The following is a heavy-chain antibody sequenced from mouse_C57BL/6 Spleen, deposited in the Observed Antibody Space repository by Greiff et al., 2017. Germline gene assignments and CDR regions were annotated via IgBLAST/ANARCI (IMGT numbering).Heavy chain of an antibody. J-gene: IGHJ3*01. CDR3: TRWGDYYGSSETY. Sequence: VQLQQSGAELVRPGASVTLSCKASGYTFTDYEMHWVKQTPVHGLEWIGAIDPETGGTAYNQKFKGKAILTADKSSSTAYIELRSLTSDDSAVYYCTRWGDYYGSSETYWGQGTLVTVSA. CDR1: GYTFTDYE. CDR2: IDPETGGT. V-gene: IGHV1-15*01. D-gene: IGHD1-1*01.